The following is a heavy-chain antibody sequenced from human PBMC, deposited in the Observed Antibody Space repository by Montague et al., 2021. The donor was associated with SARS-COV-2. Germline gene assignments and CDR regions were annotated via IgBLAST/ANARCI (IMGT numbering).Heavy chain of an antibody. CDR1: GGSISSSSYY. CDR2: INYSGST. V-gene: IGHV4-39*01. CDR3: ARRVGQWLPRYQYYFDY. J-gene: IGHJ4*02. Sequence: SETLSLTCTVSGGSISSSSYYWGWIRQPPGKGLEWIGSINYSGSTYYNPSLKSRVTISVDTSKNQFSLKLSSVTAADTAVYYCARRVGQWLPRYQYYFDYWGQGTLVTVSS. D-gene: IGHD6-19*01.